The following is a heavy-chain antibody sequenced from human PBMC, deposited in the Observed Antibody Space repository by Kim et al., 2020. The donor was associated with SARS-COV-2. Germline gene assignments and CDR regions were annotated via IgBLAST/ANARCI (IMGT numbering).Heavy chain of an antibody. V-gene: IGHV1-3*01. CDR3: ARDMNLTGYDY. J-gene: IGHJ4*02. CDR1: GYTFKSYP. Sequence: ASVKVSCKASGYTFKSYPIHWVRQAPGQRLEWMGWVNAANDETKYSQKFQGRVTITRDTSANTAYMDLRCLTFEDTAIYYRARDMNLTGYDYWGQGTLVT. D-gene: IGHD3-16*01. CDR2: VNAANDET.